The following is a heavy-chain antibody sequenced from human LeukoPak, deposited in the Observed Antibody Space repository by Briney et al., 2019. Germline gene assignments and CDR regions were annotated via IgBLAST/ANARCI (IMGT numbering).Heavy chain of an antibody. CDR2: IYSGGST. CDR3: ASGSYYSSQLDY. CDR1: GLSFSSYA. J-gene: IGHJ4*02. Sequence: GGSLRLSCAASGLSFSSYAMSWVRQAPGKGLEWVSVIYSGGSTYYADSVKGRFTISRDNSKNTLYLQMNSLRAEDTAVYYCASGSYYSSQLDYWGQGTLVTVSS. D-gene: IGHD3-10*01. V-gene: IGHV3-53*01.